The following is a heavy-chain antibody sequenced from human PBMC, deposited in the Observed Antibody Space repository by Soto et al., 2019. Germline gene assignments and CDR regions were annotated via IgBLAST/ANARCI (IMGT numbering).Heavy chain of an antibody. V-gene: IGHV3-48*03. Sequence: RLSCAASGFTFSSYEMNWVRQAPGKGLEWVSYISSSGSTTYYADSVKGRFTISRDNAKNSLYLQMNSLRAEDTAVYYCARDRYDFWSGYYRPIDYWGQGTLVTVSS. D-gene: IGHD3-3*01. CDR1: GFTFSSYE. J-gene: IGHJ4*02. CDR3: ARDRYDFWSGYYRPIDY. CDR2: ISSSGSTT.